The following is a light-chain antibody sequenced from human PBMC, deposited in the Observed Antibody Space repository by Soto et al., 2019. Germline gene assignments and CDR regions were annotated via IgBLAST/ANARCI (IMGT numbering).Light chain of an antibody. V-gene: IGKV3-20*01. CDR1: QSVSSSY. Sequence: EIVLTQSPGTLSLSPGERATLSCRASQSVSSSYLAWYQQKPGQAPRLLIYDASIRATGIPDRFSGSGSGTDFTLTISRLEPEDFAVYYCQQYGSSVLTFGGGTKVEIK. J-gene: IGKJ4*01. CDR3: QQYGSSVLT. CDR2: DAS.